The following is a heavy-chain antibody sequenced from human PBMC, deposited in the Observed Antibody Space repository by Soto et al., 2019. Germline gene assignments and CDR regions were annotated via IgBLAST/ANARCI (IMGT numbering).Heavy chain of an antibody. J-gene: IGHJ4*02. V-gene: IGHV4-34*01. CDR3: ASCSGRYGELDY. CDR1: GGFLSESY. Sequence: SETLSLTCAVYGGFLSESYWTWIRQPPGKGLEWIGEINHVGGTNYNPSLKSRVTMSVDTSQNQFSLRLISVTAADTAIYYCASCSGRYGELDYWGQGTMGTISS. D-gene: IGHD1-26*01. CDR2: INHVGGT.